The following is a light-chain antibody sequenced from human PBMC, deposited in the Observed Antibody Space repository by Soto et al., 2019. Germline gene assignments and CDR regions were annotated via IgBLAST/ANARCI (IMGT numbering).Light chain of an antibody. Sequence: QSALTQPASVSGSPGQSITISCTGTSSDIGGYNYVSWYQQLPGKAPKLMIYEVSNRPSGVSNRFSGSKSGNTASLTISGLQAEDEADYYCSSYTSSSTLYVFGTGTKVTVL. CDR2: EVS. J-gene: IGLJ1*01. CDR3: SSYTSSSTLYV. CDR1: SSDIGGYNY. V-gene: IGLV2-14*01.